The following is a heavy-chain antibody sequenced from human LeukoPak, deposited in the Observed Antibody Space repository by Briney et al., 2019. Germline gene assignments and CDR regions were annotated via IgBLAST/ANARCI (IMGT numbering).Heavy chain of an antibody. V-gene: IGHV4-59*11. CDR1: GGSISGHY. CDR3: ARHRSGWLQSSFDY. J-gene: IGHJ4*02. D-gene: IGHD5-24*01. CDR2: MHYSGNT. Sequence: PSETLSLTCTVSGGSISGHYWSWIRQSPGKGLEWIGFMHYSGNTNSNPSLRSRVTISMDTSKNQFSLKMSSVTAADTAVYYCARHRSGWLQSSFDYWGQGTLVTVSS.